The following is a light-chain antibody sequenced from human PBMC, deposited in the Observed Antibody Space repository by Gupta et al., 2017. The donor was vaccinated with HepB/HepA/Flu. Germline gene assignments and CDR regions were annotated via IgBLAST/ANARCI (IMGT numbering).Light chain of an antibody. CDR1: QSVSSH. CDR3: QQYNYLWT. Sequence: DMVMPHSPATLSLSPGEGITFSGRAIQSVSSHLAWYQQKPGQARRLIIFGASTRATGIPARFSGSGSGTEFTLTISSLQSEDFAVYYCQQYNYLWTFGPGTKVEIK. J-gene: IGKJ1*01. CDR2: GAS. V-gene: IGKV3-15*01.